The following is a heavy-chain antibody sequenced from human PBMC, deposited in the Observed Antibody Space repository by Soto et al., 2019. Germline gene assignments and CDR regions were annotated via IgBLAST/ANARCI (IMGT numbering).Heavy chain of an antibody. CDR3: ARSYYYDSSGPYAFDF. D-gene: IGHD3-22*01. CDR2: IIPIFGTA. Sequence: GASVKVSCKASGGTFSSYAISWVRQAPGQGLEWMGGIIPIFGTANYAQKFQGRVTITADESTSTAYMELSSLRSEDTAVYYCARSYYYDSSGPYAFDFWGQGTMVPVSS. CDR1: GGTFSSYA. V-gene: IGHV1-69*13. J-gene: IGHJ3*01.